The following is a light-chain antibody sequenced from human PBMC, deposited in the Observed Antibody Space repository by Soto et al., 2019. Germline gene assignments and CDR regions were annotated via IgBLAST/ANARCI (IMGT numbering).Light chain of an antibody. CDR2: DAS. J-gene: IGKJ2*01. CDR1: QSVSVY. Sequence: EIVLTQSPATLSLSPGERATLSCRASQSVSVYLAWYQQKPGQALRLLIYDASNRAPGIPARFSASGSGADFTLTISSLEPEDFAVYYCQHRSSWPPTFGQGTMLDIK. CDR3: QHRSSWPPT. V-gene: IGKV3-11*01.